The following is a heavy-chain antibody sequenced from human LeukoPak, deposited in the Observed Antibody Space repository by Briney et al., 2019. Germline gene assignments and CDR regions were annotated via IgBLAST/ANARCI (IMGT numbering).Heavy chain of an antibody. Sequence: GASAKVSCKASGYTFTGYYMHWVRQAPGQGLEWMGWINPNSGGTNYAQKFQGRVTMTRDTSISTAYMELSRLRSDDTAVYYCAGRSSSWYFWFDPWGQGTLVTVSS. CDR1: GYTFTGYY. J-gene: IGHJ5*02. V-gene: IGHV1-2*02. D-gene: IGHD6-13*01. CDR2: INPNSGGT. CDR3: AGRSSSWYFWFDP.